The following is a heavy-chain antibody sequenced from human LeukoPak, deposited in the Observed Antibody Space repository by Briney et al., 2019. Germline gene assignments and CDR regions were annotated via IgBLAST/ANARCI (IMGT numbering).Heavy chain of an antibody. Sequence: GGSLRLSCAASGFTFSSYSMHWVRQTPGKGLEWVALISYDGSNKYYADSVKGRFTISRDISKNTLYLQMNSLRGDDTAIYYCARRGYSDSSGYDYWGQGTLVTVSS. J-gene: IGHJ4*02. CDR3: ARRGYSDSSGYDY. CDR1: GFTFSSYS. D-gene: IGHD3-22*01. CDR2: ISYDGSNK. V-gene: IGHV3-30*04.